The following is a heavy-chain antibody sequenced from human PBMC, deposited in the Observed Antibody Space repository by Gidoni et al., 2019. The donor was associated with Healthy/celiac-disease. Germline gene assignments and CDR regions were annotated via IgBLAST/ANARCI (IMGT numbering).Heavy chain of an antibody. CDR3: ATYSNVNWFDP. Sequence: QVQLQESGPGLVKPSETLSLTCAVSGYSISSGYYWGWIRQPPGKGLELLGSIYHSGSTYYNPSLKSRVTISVDTSKNQFSLKLSSVTAADTAVYYCATYSNVNWFDPWGQGTLVTVSS. CDR1: GYSISSGYY. CDR2: IYHSGST. V-gene: IGHV4-38-2*01. D-gene: IGHD4-4*01. J-gene: IGHJ5*02.